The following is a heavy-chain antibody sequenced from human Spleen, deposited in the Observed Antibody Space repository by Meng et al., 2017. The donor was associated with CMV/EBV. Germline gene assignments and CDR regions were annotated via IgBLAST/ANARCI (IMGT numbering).Heavy chain of an antibody. J-gene: IGHJ4*02. CDR2: INHSGST. CDR1: GGSFSGYY. Sequence: QWGAGLLTPSEPLPLTFAGDGGSFSGYYWSWIRQPPGKGLEWIGEINHSGSTNYNPSLKSRVTISVDTSKNQFSLKLSSVTAADTAVYYCARGVEMATIFYWGQGTLVTVSS. D-gene: IGHD5-24*01. V-gene: IGHV4-34*01. CDR3: ARGVEMATIFY.